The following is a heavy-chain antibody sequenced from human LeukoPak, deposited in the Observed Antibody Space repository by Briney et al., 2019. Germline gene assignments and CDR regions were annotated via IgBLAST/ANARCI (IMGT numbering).Heavy chain of an antibody. Sequence: GRSLRLSCAASGFTFDDYAMHWVRQAPGKGLEWVSGISWNSGSIGYADSVKGRFTISRDNAKNSLYLQMNSLRAEDTALYYCAKDTYAGDGWFESPYGMDVWGQGTTITVS. V-gene: IGHV3-9*01. CDR3: AKDTYAGDGWFESPYGMDV. CDR1: GFTFDDYA. D-gene: IGHD3-10*01. J-gene: IGHJ6*02. CDR2: ISWNSGSI.